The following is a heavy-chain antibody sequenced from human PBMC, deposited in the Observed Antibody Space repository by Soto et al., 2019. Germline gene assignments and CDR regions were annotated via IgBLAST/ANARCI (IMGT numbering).Heavy chain of an antibody. CDR3: ARDSRHDFWSGYYYPTFDY. CDR2: IYYSGST. V-gene: IGHV4-61*01. J-gene: IGHJ4*02. CDR1: GYSISSGYY. Sequence: SETLSLTCAVSGYSISSGYYWSWIRQPPGKGLEWIGYIYYSGSTNYNPSLKSRVTISVDTSKNQFSLKLSSATAADTAVYYCARDSRHDFWSGYYYPTFDYWGQGTLVTVSS. D-gene: IGHD3-3*01.